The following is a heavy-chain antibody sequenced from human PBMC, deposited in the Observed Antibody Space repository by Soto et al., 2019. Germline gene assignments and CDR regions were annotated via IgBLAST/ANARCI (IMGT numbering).Heavy chain of an antibody. V-gene: IGHV2-5*02. J-gene: IGHJ4*02. CDR2: IYWDDDK. CDR1: GFSLSTSGVG. CDR3: AHSLSANWGSGLDY. Sequence: SGPTLVNPTQNLTLTCTFSGFSLSTSGVGVGWIRQPPGKALEWLALIYWDDDKRYSQSLKSRLTITKDTSKNQVVLTMTNMDPVDTATYYCAHSLSANWGSGLDYWGQGTLVTVSS. D-gene: IGHD7-27*01.